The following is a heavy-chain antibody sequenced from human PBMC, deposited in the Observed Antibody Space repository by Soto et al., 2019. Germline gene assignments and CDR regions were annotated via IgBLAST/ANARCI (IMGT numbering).Heavy chain of an antibody. CDR3: ARVGDIVVVGPWFDP. V-gene: IGHV1-18*04. D-gene: IGHD2-2*01. J-gene: IGHJ5*02. Sequence: ASVKVSCKASGYTFTSYGISWVRQAPGQGLEWMGWISAYSGDTNYAQNLRGRVSMTTDTSTSTAYMELRSLRSDDTAVYYCARVGDIVVVGPWFDPWGQGNLVTV. CDR2: ISAYSGDT. CDR1: GYTFTSYG.